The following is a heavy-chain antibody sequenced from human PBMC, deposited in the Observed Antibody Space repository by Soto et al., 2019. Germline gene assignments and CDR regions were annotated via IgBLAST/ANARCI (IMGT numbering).Heavy chain of an antibody. V-gene: IGHV2-5*02. CDR2: IYWDDDK. D-gene: IGHD7-27*01. J-gene: IGHJ6*02. CDR1: GFSLSTSGVG. CDR3: AHSLPPWGGMDF. Sequence: QITLKESGPTLVKPTQTLTLTCTFSGFSLSTSGVGVGWIRQPPGKALEWLALIYWDDDKRYSPSLKSRLTITNDTTKTPVVLTMTNMDPVDTATYYCAHSLPPWGGMDFWGPGTTVTVSS.